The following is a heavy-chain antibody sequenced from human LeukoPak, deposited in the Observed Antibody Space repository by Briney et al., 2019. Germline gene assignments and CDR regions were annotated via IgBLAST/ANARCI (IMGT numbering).Heavy chain of an antibody. V-gene: IGHV4-39*07. D-gene: IGHD4-17*01. CDR1: GGSISSSSYY. CDR3: ARESSIITGDYGLGPTSDY. CDR2: IYYSGST. Sequence: PSETLSLTCTVSGGSISSSSYYWGWIRQPPGKGLEWIGSIYYSGSTYYNPSLKSRVTISVDTSKNQFSLKLSSVTAADTAVYYCARESSIITGDYGLGPTSDYWGQGTLVTVSS. J-gene: IGHJ4*02.